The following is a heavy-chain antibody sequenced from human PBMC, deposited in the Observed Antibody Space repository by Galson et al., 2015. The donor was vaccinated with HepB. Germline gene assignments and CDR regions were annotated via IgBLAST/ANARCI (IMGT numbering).Heavy chain of an antibody. Sequence: SVKVSCKASGYTFTSYYMHWVRQAPGQGLEWMGIINPSGGSTSYAQKFQGRVTMTRDTSTSTVYMELSSLRSEDTAVYYCARDFSLREVRGGLPGAYWGQGTLVTVSS. V-gene: IGHV1-46*03. D-gene: IGHD3-10*01. CDR1: GYTFTSYY. CDR2: INPSGGST. J-gene: IGHJ4*02. CDR3: ARDFSLREVRGGLPGAY.